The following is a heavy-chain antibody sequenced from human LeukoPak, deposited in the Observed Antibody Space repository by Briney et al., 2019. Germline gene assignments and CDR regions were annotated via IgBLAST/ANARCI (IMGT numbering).Heavy chain of an antibody. J-gene: IGHJ3*02. V-gene: IGHV1-18*01. CDR3: AREDYGDYGHGDAFDI. Sequence: GASVKVSCKASGYTFTSYGISWVRQAPGQGLEWMGWISAYNGNTNYAQKLQGRVTMTTDTSTSTAYMELRSLRSDDTAVYYCAREDYGDYGHGDAFDIWGQGTMVTVSS. D-gene: IGHD4-17*01. CDR2: ISAYNGNT. CDR1: GYTFTSYG.